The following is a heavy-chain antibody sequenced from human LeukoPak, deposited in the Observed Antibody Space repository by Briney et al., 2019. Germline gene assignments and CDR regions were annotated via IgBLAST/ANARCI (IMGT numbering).Heavy chain of an antibody. D-gene: IGHD5-24*01. CDR2: IYYSGST. CDR3: ARLNSWDGYNQDY. V-gene: IGHV4-39*01. CDR1: GGSISSSSYY. J-gene: IGHJ4*02. Sequence: PSETLSLTCTVSGGSISSSSYYWGWIRRPPGKGLEWIGSIYYSGSTYYNPSLKSRVTISVDTSKNQFSLKLSSVTAADTAVYYCARLNSWDGYNQDYWGQGTLVTVSS.